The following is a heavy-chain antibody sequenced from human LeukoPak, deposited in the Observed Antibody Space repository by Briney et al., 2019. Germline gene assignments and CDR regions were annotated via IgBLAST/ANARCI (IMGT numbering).Heavy chain of an antibody. V-gene: IGHV1-69*05. J-gene: IGHJ6*03. CDR2: IIPIFGTA. CDR1: GGTFSSYA. D-gene: IGHD6-13*01. Sequence: VASVKVSCKASGGTFSSYAISWVRQAPGQGLEWMGGIIPIFGTANYAQKFQGRVTITTDESTSTAYMELSSLRSEDTAVYYCARVRGSSSPLNMDVWGKGTTVTVSS. CDR3: ARVRGSSSPLNMDV.